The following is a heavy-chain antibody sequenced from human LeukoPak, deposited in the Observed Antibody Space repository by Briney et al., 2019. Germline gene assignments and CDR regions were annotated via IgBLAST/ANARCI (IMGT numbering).Heavy chain of an antibody. CDR1: GGSIISSSYN. CDR2: IYHSGTT. V-gene: IGHV4-39*01. CDR3: ARLPTGYPNWFDP. D-gene: IGHD3-9*01. Sequence: SETLSLTCAVSGGSIISSSYNWGWIRQPPGKGLEWIGTIYHSGTTYYNPSLKSRVTISVDTSENQFFLKLSSVTAADTAVYYCARLPTGYPNWFDPWGQGSLVTVSS. J-gene: IGHJ5*02.